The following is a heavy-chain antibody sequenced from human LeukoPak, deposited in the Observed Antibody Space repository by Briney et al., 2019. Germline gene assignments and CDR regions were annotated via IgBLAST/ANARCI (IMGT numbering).Heavy chain of an antibody. CDR1: GFPFNTYW. Sequence: QPGGSLRLSWAASGFPFNTYWMSWVRQAPGKGLEWVANMKQDGSEIYYVDSVRGRFSISRDNAKNSLYLQMNSLRDEDTAVYFCVRGGYYFDYWGQGTLVTVSS. J-gene: IGHJ4*02. CDR2: MKQDGSEI. CDR3: VRGGYYFDY. V-gene: IGHV3-7*01.